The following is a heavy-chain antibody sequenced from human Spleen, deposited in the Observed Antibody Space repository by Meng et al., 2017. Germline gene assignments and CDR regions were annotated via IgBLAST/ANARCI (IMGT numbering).Heavy chain of an antibody. J-gene: IGHJ4*02. D-gene: IGHD3-22*01. CDR3: ARENYDISGYYYSTF. Sequence: QVQLVQSGAEVKKSGAAVKGACKASGYTFSDYYMHWVRQAPGQGLEWMGRINPISGDTNYAQKFQGRVTMTRDTSISTAYMELSSLTSDDTAEYYCARENYDISGYYYSTFWGQGSLVTVSS. CDR1: GYTFSDYY. V-gene: IGHV1-2*06. CDR2: INPISGDT.